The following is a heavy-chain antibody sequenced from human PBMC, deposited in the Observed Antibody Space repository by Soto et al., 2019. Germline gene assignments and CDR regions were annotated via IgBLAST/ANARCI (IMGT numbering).Heavy chain of an antibody. Sequence: QVQLVESGGGVVQPGRSLRLSCAASGFSFSSYGIHWVRQAPGKGLEWVAVIWYDGSNEYYADSVKGRFSISRDNSKRRVYLQRTGLGAEDTALFSWAKDGGGGAVVPDYWGQGTLVTVSS. CDR1: GFSFSSYG. J-gene: IGHJ4*02. D-gene: IGHD2-21*01. CDR2: IWYDGSNE. CDR3: AKDGGGGAVVPDY. V-gene: IGHV3-33*06.